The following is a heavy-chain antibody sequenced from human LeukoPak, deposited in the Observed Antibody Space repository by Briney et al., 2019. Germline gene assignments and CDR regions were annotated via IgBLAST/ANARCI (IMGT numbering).Heavy chain of an antibody. CDR2: INHSGST. CDR1: GGSISSGGYY. J-gene: IGHJ4*02. CDR3: ARVYDYVWGSYRRDY. V-gene: IGHV4-30-2*01. Sequence: SQTLSLTCTVSGGSISSGGYYLSWIRQPPGKGLEWIVEINHSGSTNYNPSLKSRVTISVDTSKNQFSLKLSSVTAADTAVYYCARVYDYVWGSYRRDYWGQGTLVTVSS. D-gene: IGHD3-16*02.